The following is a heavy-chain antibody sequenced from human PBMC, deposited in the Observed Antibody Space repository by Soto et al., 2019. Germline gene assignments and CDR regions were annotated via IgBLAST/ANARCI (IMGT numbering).Heavy chain of an antibody. CDR2: FIPVYRTL. J-gene: IGHJ4*02. CDR3: ATGVIWIGYFTVDS. D-gene: IGHD3-3*01. CDR1: GGSFGNSA. V-gene: IGHV1-69*01. Sequence: QVLLVQSGAEVKKPGSSVKISCKASGGSFGNSAINWVRQTPGQGLEWLGGFIPVYRTLNYAQKFQGRVTITADESTGTAYMTLSSLASNAKAVYYCATGVIWIGYFTVDSWGQGTRVTVSS.